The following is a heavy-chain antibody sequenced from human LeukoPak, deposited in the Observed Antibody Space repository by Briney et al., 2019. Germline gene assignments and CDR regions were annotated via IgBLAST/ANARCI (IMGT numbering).Heavy chain of an antibody. D-gene: IGHD2-15*01. CDR3: AKDSCSGGSCYPGDY. J-gene: IGHJ4*02. Sequence: GGSLRLSCEASGXTFSNYAMNWVRQAPGKGLEWVSGIGSGGDITYADSVKGRFTISRDNSKNTLYLQMNSLRAEDTVVYYCAKDSCSGGSCYPGDYWGQGTLVTVSS. CDR2: IGSGGDIT. CDR1: GXTFSNYA. V-gene: IGHV3-23*01.